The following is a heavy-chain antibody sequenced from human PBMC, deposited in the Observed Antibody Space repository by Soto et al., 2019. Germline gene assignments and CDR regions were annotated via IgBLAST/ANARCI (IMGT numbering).Heavy chain of an antibody. D-gene: IGHD6-19*01. J-gene: IGHJ3*02. Sequence: SETLSLTCAVSGGSISSSNWWSWVRQPPGKGLEWIGEIHHSGSTNYNPSLKSRVTISVDKSKNQFSLKLRSVTAADTAVYYCARVSIAVAALGAFDIWGQGTMVTVSS. CDR3: ARVSIAVAALGAFDI. CDR2: IHHSGST. CDR1: GGSISSSNW. V-gene: IGHV4-4*02.